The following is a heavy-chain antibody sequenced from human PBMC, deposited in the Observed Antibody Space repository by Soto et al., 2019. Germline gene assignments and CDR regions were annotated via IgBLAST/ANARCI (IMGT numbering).Heavy chain of an antibody. D-gene: IGHD6-13*01. CDR3: ARDLAAGDH. V-gene: IGHV1-46*01. Sequence: QVQLVQSGAEVKKPGASVKVSCRASGYTFTNYYIHWVRQAPGQGLEWLGIINPTSGSTNYAQKFQGRVPLTMDTSTTTVYMELSGLRAEDTAIFYSARDLAAGDHWGQGTLVTVSS. J-gene: IGHJ4*02. CDR2: INPTSGST. CDR1: GYTFTNYY.